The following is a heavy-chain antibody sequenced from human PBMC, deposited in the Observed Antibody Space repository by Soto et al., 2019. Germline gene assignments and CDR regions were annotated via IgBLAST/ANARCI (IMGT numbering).Heavy chain of an antibody. D-gene: IGHD3-10*01. CDR2: IYHSGST. J-gene: IGHJ6*02. Sequence: QVQLQESGPGLVKPSGTLSLTCAVSGGSISSSNWWSWVRQPPGKGLEWIGEIYHSGSTNYNPSRRSRVTISVDKSKNQFSLELSSVTAADTAMYYCARRFTVRGVIMISYYYGMDVWGQGTTVTGSS. CDR3: ARRFTVRGVIMISYYYGMDV. CDR1: GGSISSSNW. V-gene: IGHV4-4*02.